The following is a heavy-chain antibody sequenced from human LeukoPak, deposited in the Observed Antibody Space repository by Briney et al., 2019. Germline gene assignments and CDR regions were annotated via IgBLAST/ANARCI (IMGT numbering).Heavy chain of an antibody. CDR3: ARDRWAAAGTGNWFDP. CDR1: GGSISSSNW. V-gene: IGHV4-4*02. Sequence: ASETLSLTCAVSGGSISSSNWWSWVRQPPGKGLEWIGEIYHSGSTNYNPSLKSRVTISVDKSKNQFSLKLSSVTAADTAVYYCARDRWAAAGTGNWFDPWGQGTLVTVSS. J-gene: IGHJ5*02. CDR2: IYHSGST. D-gene: IGHD6-13*01.